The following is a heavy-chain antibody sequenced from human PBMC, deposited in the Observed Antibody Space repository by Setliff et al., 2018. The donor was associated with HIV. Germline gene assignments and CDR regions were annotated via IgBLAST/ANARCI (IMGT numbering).Heavy chain of an antibody. V-gene: IGHV1-24*01. CDR3: AIDVIGVWLRPMPDF. Sequence: RASVKVSCKVSGYTLSELSIHWVRQAPGKGLEWMGYFDPQDGETVYAQKFQGRVTMTEDTSTYTAYMELSGVRSEDTAVYYCAIDVIGVWLRPMPDFWGPGTLVTVSS. CDR2: FDPQDGET. J-gene: IGHJ4*02. CDR1: GYTLSELS. D-gene: IGHD5-12*01.